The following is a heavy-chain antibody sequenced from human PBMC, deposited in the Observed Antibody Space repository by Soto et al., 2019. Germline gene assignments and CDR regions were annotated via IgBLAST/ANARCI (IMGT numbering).Heavy chain of an antibody. V-gene: IGHV4-30-4*01. J-gene: IGHJ4*02. Sequence: SETLSLTCTVSGGSISSGDNYWSWIRQPPGKGLEWIGNIYYSGSTYYNPSLKSRVSISIDTSRDQFSLKLSSVTAADTAVYYCARGPVVVVSAPYYFDYWGQGTRVTVSS. D-gene: IGHD2-21*01. CDR2: IYYSGST. CDR1: GGSISSGDNY. CDR3: ARGPVVVVSAPYYFDY.